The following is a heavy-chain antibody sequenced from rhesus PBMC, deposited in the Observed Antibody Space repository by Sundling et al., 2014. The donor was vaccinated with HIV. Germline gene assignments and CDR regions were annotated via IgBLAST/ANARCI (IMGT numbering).Heavy chain of an antibody. CDR3: ARHDSGDWQYVDL. V-gene: IGHV4-99*01. D-gene: IGHD3-28*01. CDR2: ISAFSGST. Sequence: QVQLQESGPGLVNPSETLSLTCAVSGYSISSASYWGWIRQPPGKGLEYIGYISAFSGSTYYNPSLKSRVTISKDTSKNQFSLKLTSVTAADTAVYYCARHDSGDWQYVDLWGQGALVTVSS. CDR1: GYSISSASY. J-gene: IGHJ1*01.